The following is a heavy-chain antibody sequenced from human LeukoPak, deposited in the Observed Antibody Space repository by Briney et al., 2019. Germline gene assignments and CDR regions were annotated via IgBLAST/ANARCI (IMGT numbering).Heavy chain of an antibody. CDR1: GFTFSSYG. Sequence: PGGSLRLSCAASGFTFSSYGMSWVRQAPGKGLEWVSAISGSGGSTYYADSVKGRFTISRDNSKNTLYLQMNSLRAEDTAVYYCAKGKYGSGSSSAFDYWGQGTLVTVPS. CDR3: AKGKYGSGSSSAFDY. V-gene: IGHV3-23*01. CDR2: ISGSGGST. D-gene: IGHD3-10*01. J-gene: IGHJ4*02.